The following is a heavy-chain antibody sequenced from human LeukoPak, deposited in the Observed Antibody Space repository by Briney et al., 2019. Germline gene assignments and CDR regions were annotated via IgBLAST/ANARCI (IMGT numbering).Heavy chain of an antibody. Sequence: GGSLRLSCAASGFTFSSYAMSWVRQAPGKGLEWVSAISGSGGSTYYADSVKGRFTISRDNSKNTLYLQMNSLRAEDTAVHYCAKASRRGYYYYGMDVWGQGTTVTVSS. D-gene: IGHD3-16*01. V-gene: IGHV3-23*01. J-gene: IGHJ6*02. CDR3: AKASRRGYYYYGMDV. CDR2: ISGSGGST. CDR1: GFTFSSYA.